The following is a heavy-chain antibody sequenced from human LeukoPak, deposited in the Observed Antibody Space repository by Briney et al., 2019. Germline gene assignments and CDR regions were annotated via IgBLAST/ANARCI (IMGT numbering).Heavy chain of an antibody. V-gene: IGHV4-30-2*01. CDR2: ISHTGIT. J-gene: IGHJ4*02. Sequence: ASETLSLTCTVPGDPISSGDYPWSWIRQPPGKGPEWIGYISHTGITFYNPSLKSRVIISVDRSKNQFSMNLNSVTAADTAIYFCGSGDVLTGVDYWGQGTLVTVSS. CDR3: GSGDVLTGVDY. CDR1: GDPISSGDYP. D-gene: IGHD3-9*01.